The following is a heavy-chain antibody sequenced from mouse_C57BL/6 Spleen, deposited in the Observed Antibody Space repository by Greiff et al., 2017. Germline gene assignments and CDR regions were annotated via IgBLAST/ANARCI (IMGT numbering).Heavy chain of an antibody. CDR1: GFTFTDYY. V-gene: IGHV7-3*01. Sequence: EVKLMESGGGLVQPGGSLSLSCAASGFTFTDYYMSWVRQPPGKALEWLGFIRNKANGYTTEYSASVKGQFTISRDTSQSILYLQMKALRAEDSATYYCARFYCSSYFDYWGQGTPLTVSA. D-gene: IGHD1-1*01. J-gene: IGHJ2*01. CDR3: ARFYCSSYFDY. CDR2: IRNKANGYTT.